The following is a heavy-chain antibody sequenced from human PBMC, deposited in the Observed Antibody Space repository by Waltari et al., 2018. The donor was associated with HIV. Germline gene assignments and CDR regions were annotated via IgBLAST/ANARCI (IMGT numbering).Heavy chain of an antibody. D-gene: IGHD3-10*01. CDR3: ATTHGSGDYDNDFDY. Sequence: EVQLVESGGGWVQPGGSLTLTCEASGFTFTFYWLSWVRQAPGKGCDVVANINQDGTERHYVDSVRCRFTISRDNGKTSVFLQMNSLTVEDTAVYYCATTHGSGDYDNDFDYWGQGTLV. J-gene: IGHJ4*02. CDR1: GFTFTFYW. CDR2: INQDGTER. V-gene: IGHV3-7*01.